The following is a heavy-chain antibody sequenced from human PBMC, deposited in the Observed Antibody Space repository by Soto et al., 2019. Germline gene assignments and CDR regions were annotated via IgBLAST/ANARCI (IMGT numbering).Heavy chain of an antibody. V-gene: IGHV3-30*18. CDR1: GFTFSYG. Sequence: VQLLESGGGLIQPGGSLRLSCAASGFTFSYGIHWLRQAPGKGLEWVAYISYDSSNKFYGDSVKGRFTISRDNSKNPQFLQMNSLRAEDTAVYYCPKLVIGYCSGNTCDDYWGQGTLVAVSS. J-gene: IGHJ4*02. CDR2: ISYDSSNK. D-gene: IGHD2-15*01. CDR3: PKLVIGYCSGNTCDDY.